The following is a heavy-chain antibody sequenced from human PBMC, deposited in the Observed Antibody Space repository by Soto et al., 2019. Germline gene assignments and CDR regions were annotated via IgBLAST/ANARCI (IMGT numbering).Heavy chain of an antibody. CDR2: VYYSGST. D-gene: IGHD2-8*01. CDR1: GGSISSYY. Sequence: SETLSLTCTVSGGSISSYYWSWIRQPPGKGLEWIGYVYYSGSTNYNPSLKSRVTISVDTSKNQFSLKLSSVTAADTAVYYCARDGVFSPYYFDYWGQGTLVTVSS. J-gene: IGHJ4*02. V-gene: IGHV4-59*01. CDR3: ARDGVFSPYYFDY.